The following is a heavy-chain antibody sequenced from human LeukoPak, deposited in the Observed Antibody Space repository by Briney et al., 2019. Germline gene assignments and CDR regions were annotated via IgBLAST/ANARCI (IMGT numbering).Heavy chain of an antibody. V-gene: IGHV3-7*01. D-gene: IGHD3-10*01. CDR2: IKQDGSEQ. CDR3: ARPLMYYYGSETYYWFDP. CDR1: GFTFTTYW. J-gene: IGHJ5*02. Sequence: GGSLRLSCAASGFTFTTYWMGWVRQAPGKGLEWVANIKQDGSEQYYVDSVKGRFTISRDNAKNSLSLQMNSLRAEDTAVYCCARPLMYYYGSETYYWFDPWGQGILVTVSS.